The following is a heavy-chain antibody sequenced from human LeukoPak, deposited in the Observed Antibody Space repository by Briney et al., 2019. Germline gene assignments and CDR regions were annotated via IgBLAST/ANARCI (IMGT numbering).Heavy chain of an antibody. V-gene: IGHV3-23*01. Sequence: PGGALRLSCAACGFTFSSYRMNGARQAPGKEVEGVATITGSGGTTYYAHSVKGRFTISRDTSKNTLSLQMNTLRAEDTAIYYCAKDPYVGGGYRFDSWGQGSLVTVSS. D-gene: IGHD3-22*01. CDR2: ITGSGGTT. J-gene: IGHJ4*02. CDR1: GFTFSSYR. CDR3: AKDPYVGGGYRFDS.